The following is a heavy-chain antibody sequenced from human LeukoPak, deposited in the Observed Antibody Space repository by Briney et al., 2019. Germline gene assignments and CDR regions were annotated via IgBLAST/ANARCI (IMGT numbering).Heavy chain of an antibody. J-gene: IGHJ5*02. Sequence: SETLSLTRTVSGGSICSYYWSWIRQPPGKRLDWIGYIYCSGSTNYNPSLKSRVTISVDKSKNQFSLKLSSVTAADTAVYYCSGIAAAGITFDPWGQGTLVTVSS. CDR1: GGSICSYY. CDR3: SGIAAAGITFDP. CDR2: IYCSGST. D-gene: IGHD6-13*01. V-gene: IGHV4-59*12.